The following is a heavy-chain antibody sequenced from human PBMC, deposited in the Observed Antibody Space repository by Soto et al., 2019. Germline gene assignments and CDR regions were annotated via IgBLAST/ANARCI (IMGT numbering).Heavy chain of an antibody. CDR3: ARDGIAGYYFDY. V-gene: IGHV3-30-3*01. CDR2: ISYDGSNK. CDR1: GFTFSSYA. D-gene: IGHD2-21*01. Sequence: GGSLRLSCAASGFTFSSYAMHWVRQAPGKGLEWVAVISYDGSNKYYADSVKGRFTISRDNSKNTLYLQMNSLRAEDTAVYYCARDGIAGYYFDYWGQGTLVTVPS. J-gene: IGHJ4*02.